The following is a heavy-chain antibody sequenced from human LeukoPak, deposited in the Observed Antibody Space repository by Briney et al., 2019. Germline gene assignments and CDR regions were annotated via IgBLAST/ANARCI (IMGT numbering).Heavy chain of an antibody. CDR3: ARRPTTSVVGATTNYFDN. CDR1: GGSISSSSYY. D-gene: IGHD1-26*01. Sequence: SETLSLTCPVSGGSISSSSYYWGWIRQPPGKGLEWIGSIYYSGSTYYNPSLKSRVTISVDTSKNQFSLKLTSLTAADTAVYYCARRPTTSVVGATTNYFDNWGQGTLVTVSA. V-gene: IGHV4-39*01. J-gene: IGHJ4*02. CDR2: IYYSGST.